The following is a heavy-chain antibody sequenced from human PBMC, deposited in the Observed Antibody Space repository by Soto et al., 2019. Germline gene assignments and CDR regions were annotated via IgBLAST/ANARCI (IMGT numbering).Heavy chain of an antibody. J-gene: IGHJ6*02. D-gene: IGHD6-13*01. Sequence: SVKVSCKASGGTFSSYAISWVRQAPGQGLEWMGGIIPIFGTANYAQKFQGRVTITADESTSTAYMELSSLRSEDTAVYYCVSPCGIAAAGPYYYYGMDVWVQGTTVTVSS. V-gene: IGHV1-69*13. CDR1: GGTFSSYA. CDR3: VSPCGIAAAGPYYYYGMDV. CDR2: IIPIFGTA.